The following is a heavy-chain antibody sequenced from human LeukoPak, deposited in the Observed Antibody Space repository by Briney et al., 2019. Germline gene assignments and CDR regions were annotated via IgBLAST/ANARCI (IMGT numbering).Heavy chain of an antibody. CDR2: ICGSVGTT. D-gene: IGHD2-21*01. J-gene: IGHJ6*03. CDR3: ARCDRSGDYYYYYMDV. Sequence: GGTLRPSCAASGFTFSSYAMSWVREAPGKGREWGSAICGSVGTTYYAASVKGRFTISRDNAKISLYLQMNSLRAEDTAVYYCARCDRSGDYYYYYMDVWGKGTTVTVSS. CDR1: GFTFSSYA. V-gene: IGHV3-23*01.